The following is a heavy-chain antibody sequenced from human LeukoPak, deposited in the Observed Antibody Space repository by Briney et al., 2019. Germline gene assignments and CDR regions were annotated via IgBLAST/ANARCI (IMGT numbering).Heavy chain of an antibody. CDR3: ARDGY. V-gene: IGHV4-59*11. Sequence: KSSEPLSLTCTVSGVSIASHYWSWIRQSPGKGLEWIGCVYNSGTTVYNPSLTGRVTISLDTSKNQYSLNLRSVTAADAAVYYCARDGYWGQGILVTVSS. CDR2: VYNSGTT. J-gene: IGHJ4*02. CDR1: GVSIASHY.